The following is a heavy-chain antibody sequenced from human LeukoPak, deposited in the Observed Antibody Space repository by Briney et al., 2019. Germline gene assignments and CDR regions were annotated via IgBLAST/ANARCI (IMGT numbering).Heavy chain of an antibody. V-gene: IGHV3-23*01. J-gene: IGHJ4*02. Sequence: GGSLRPSCAASGFTFSSYAMSWVRQAPGKGLEWVSAISGSGGSTYYADSVKGRFTISRDNSKNTLYLQMNSLRAEDTAVYYCARVDDSSGWWGVDYWGQGTLVTVSS. D-gene: IGHD6-19*01. CDR2: ISGSGGST. CDR3: ARVDDSSGWWGVDY. CDR1: GFTFSSYA.